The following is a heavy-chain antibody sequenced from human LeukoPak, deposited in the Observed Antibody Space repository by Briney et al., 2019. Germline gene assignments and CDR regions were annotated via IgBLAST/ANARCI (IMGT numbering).Heavy chain of an antibody. CDR1: GFIFSNHG. V-gene: IGHV3-48*04. CDR2: ISSSGSTI. J-gene: IGHJ4*02. CDR3: CGSVLYSSYYFDY. Sequence: GGSLRLSCTASGFIFSNHGMNWVRQAPGKGLEWVSYISSSGSTIYYADSVKGRFTISRDNAKNSLYLQMNSLRAEDTAVYYCCGSVLYSSYYFDYWGQGTLVTVSS. D-gene: IGHD5-18*01.